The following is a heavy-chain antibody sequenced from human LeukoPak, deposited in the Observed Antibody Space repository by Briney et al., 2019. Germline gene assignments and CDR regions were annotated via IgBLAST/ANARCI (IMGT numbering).Heavy chain of an antibody. CDR3: AANSEDIVATIRGGFDY. J-gene: IGHJ4*02. V-gene: IGHV4-59*06. Sequence: SETLSLTCTVSGDSISGSYLSWFRQPPGKGLEWIGYIYYSGSTYYNPSLKSRVTISVDTSKNQFSLKLSSVTAADTAVYYCAANSEDIVATIRGGFDYWGQGTLVTVSS. D-gene: IGHD5-12*01. CDR1: GDSISGSY. CDR2: IYYSGST.